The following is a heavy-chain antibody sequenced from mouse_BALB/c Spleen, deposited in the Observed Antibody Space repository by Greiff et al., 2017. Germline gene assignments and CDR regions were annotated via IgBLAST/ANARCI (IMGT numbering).Heavy chain of an antibody. J-gene: IGHJ2*01. Sequence: EVHLVESGGGLVQPGGSRKLSCAASGFTFSSFGMHWVRQAPEKGLEWVAYISSGSSTIYYADTVKGRFTISRDNPKNTLFLQMTSLRSEDTAMYYCARPYDGFFDYWGQGTTLTVSS. CDR3: ARPYDGFFDY. CDR1: GFTFSSFG. D-gene: IGHD2-12*01. V-gene: IGHV5-17*02. CDR2: ISSGSSTI.